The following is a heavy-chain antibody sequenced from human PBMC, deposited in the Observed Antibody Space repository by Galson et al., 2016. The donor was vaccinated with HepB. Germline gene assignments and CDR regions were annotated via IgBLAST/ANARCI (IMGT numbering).Heavy chain of an antibody. CDR3: ARGVGSSSWFRFDP. CDR2: IYYSGST. V-gene: IGHV4-30-4*01. CDR1: GGSISSGDYY. J-gene: IGHJ5*02. Sequence: TLSLTCTVSGGSISSGDYYWSWIRQPPGKGLEWIGYIYYSGSTSYNPSLKSRVTISVDTSKNQFSLRLRSVTAADTAVYYCARGVGSSSWFRFDPWGQGALVTVSS. D-gene: IGHD6-13*01.